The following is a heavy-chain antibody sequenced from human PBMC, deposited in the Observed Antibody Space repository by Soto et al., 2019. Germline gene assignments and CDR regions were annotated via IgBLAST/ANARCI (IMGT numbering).Heavy chain of an antibody. CDR2: IRSKGNGYAT. CDR3: TRTLILAAFDI. J-gene: IGHJ3*02. Sequence: EVRLVESGGDLVQPGGSLKLSCAASGFTFSASAMHWVRQASGKGLEWVGRIRSKGNGYATAYAASVKGRFTVSRDDSNNTEYLQMNSLKTEDTAVYYCTRTLILAAFDIWGQGTMVTVSS. V-gene: IGHV3-73*02. CDR1: GFTFSASA.